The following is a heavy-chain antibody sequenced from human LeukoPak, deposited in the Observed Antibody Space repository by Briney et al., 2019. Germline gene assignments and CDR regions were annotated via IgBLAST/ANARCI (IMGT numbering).Heavy chain of an antibody. CDR3: VRSLRSADF. J-gene: IGHJ4*02. CDR2: IWYDGSNK. V-gene: IGHV3-33*01. Sequence: QPGGSLRLSCAASGFTFSSYGMHWVRQAPGKGLEWVAVIWYDGSNKYYVDSVKGRFTISRDNSKNTLYLQMNSLRAEDTAVYYCVRSLRSADFWGQGTLVTVSS. CDR1: GFTFSSYG.